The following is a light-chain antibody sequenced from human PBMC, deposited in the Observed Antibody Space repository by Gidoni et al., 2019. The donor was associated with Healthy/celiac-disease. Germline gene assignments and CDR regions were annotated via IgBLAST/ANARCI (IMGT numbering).Light chain of an antibody. CDR1: QSVSSN. CDR2: GAS. V-gene: IGKV3-15*01. J-gene: IGKJ4*01. CDR3: QQYNNWPPLT. Sequence: EIVMTQSPATLSVSPGERATLSCRASQSVSSNLAWYQQKPGQAPRLHIYGASTRATGIPARFSGSGSGTEFTLTISSLQSEDFAVYYCQQYNNWPPLTFXGXTKVEIK.